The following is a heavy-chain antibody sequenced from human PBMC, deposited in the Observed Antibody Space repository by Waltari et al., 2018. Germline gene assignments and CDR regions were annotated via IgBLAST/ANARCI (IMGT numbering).Heavy chain of an antibody. Sequence: EVQLLESGGGLVQPGGSLLLSCSASGFAFSSSWMHCVRQAPGKGLVWVSRINSDGSSTSYADSVKGRFTISRDNDKNTLYLQMNSRRAEDTAVYYCAREGDSSGYGWFDPWGQGTLVTVSS. D-gene: IGHD3-22*01. CDR3: AREGDSSGYGWFDP. J-gene: IGHJ5*02. V-gene: IGHV3-74*01. CDR2: INSDGSST. CDR1: GFAFSSSW.